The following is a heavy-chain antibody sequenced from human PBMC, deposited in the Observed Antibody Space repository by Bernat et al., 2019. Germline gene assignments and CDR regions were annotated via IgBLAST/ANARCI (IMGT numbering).Heavy chain of an antibody. Sequence: QVQLQQWVAGLLKPSEPLSLICAVNGGSFSGYYWTWIPLPPGRGLEWIGEISHRGSTSYNSSLKSRVTRSVDTSNNQLSLKLTSVTAAETALYYCARGLPGPRLQHWGQGSLLTVSS. V-gene: IGHV4-34*01. CDR1: GGSFSGYY. CDR3: ARGLPGPRLQH. J-gene: IGHJ1*01. CDR2: ISHRGST.